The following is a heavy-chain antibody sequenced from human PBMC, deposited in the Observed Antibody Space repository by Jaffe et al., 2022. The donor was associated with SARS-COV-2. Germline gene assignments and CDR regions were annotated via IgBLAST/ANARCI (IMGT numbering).Heavy chain of an antibody. D-gene: IGHD6-13*01. CDR2: IYYSGST. J-gene: IGHJ5*02. CDR1: GGSISSYY. V-gene: IGHV4-59*01. Sequence: QVQLQESGPGLVKPSETLSLTCTVSGGSISSYYWSWIRQPPGKGLEWIGYIYYSGSTNYNPSLKSRVTISVDTSKNQFSLKLSSVTAADTAVYYCARERGIAGLNWFDPWGQGTLVTVSS. CDR3: ARERGIAGLNWFDP.